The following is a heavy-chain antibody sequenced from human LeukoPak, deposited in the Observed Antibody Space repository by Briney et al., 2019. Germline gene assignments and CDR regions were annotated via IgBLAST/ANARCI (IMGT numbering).Heavy chain of an antibody. CDR3: ARQGSLKYYYGMDV. V-gene: IGHV5-51*01. CDR2: IYPGDSDT. CDR1: GSSFTRYW. Sequence: RGGSLQISCKGSGSSFTRYWIGWVRTVPEKGLECMGIIYPGDSDTRYSPSFQGQVTISADKSFSTAYLQWSSLKASDIAMYYCARQGSLKYYYGMDVWGQGNTVTVSS. J-gene: IGHJ6*02.